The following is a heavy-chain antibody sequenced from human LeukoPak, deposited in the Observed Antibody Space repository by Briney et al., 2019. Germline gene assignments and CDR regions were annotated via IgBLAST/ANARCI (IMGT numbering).Heavy chain of an antibody. Sequence: ASVKVSCKASGYTFTGYYFHWVRQAPGQGLEWMGWINSNSGATNYAQKFQGRVTMTRDTSISTAYMELSRLRSDDTAVYYCARADYGDYEFDYWGQGTLVTVSS. CDR3: ARADYGDYEFDY. D-gene: IGHD4-17*01. CDR1: GYTFTGYY. J-gene: IGHJ4*02. CDR2: INSNSGAT. V-gene: IGHV1-2*02.